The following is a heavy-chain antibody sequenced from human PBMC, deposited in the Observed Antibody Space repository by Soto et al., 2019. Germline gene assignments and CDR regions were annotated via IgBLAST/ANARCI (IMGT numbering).Heavy chain of an antibody. CDR1: GFTFTSSA. V-gene: IGHV1-58*01. CDR3: ARDSGYSYGPIDY. CDR2: IVVGSGNT. D-gene: IGHD5-18*01. Sequence: SVKVSCKASGFTFTSSAVQWVRQARGQRLEWIGWIVVGSGNTNYAQKFQERVTITRDMSTSTAYMELSSLRSEDTAVYYCARDSGYSYGPIDYWGQGTLVTVSS. J-gene: IGHJ4*02.